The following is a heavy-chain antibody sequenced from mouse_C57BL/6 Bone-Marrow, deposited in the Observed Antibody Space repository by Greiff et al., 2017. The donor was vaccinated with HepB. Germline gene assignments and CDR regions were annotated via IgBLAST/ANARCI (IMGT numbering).Heavy chain of an antibody. CDR2: FYPGSGSI. D-gene: IGHD2-2*01. CDR3: ARHEDRPMVTTDGLWFAY. Sequence: LVKPGASVKLSCKASGYTFTEYTIHWVKQRSGQGLEWIGWFYPGSGSIKYNEKFKDKDTLTADKSSSTVYMELSRLTSEDSAVYFCARHEDRPMVTTDGLWFAYWGQGTRVTVSA. CDR1: GYTFTEYT. J-gene: IGHJ3*01. V-gene: IGHV1-62-2*01.